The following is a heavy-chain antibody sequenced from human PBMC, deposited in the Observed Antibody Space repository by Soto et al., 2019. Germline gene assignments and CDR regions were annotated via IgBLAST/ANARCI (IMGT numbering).Heavy chain of an antibody. D-gene: IGHD3-10*01. V-gene: IGHV1-18*01. CDR2: ISAYNGNT. CDR3: ARNLEEEGITMVRGVITY. J-gene: IGHJ4*02. CDR1: GYTFTSYG. Sequence: QVPLVQSGAEVKKPGASVKVSCKASGYTFTSYGITWVRQAPGQGLEWMGWISAYNGNTNYAQKLQGRVTRTTDTSTSTAYMELRSLRSDDTAVYYCARNLEEEGITMVRGVITYWGQGTLVTVSS.